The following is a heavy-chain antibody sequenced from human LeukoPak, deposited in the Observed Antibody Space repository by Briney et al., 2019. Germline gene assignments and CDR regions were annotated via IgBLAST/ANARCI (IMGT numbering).Heavy chain of an antibody. CDR1: GGSISSSNW. CDR2: IYHSGST. Sequence: SETLSLTCAVSGGSISSSNWWSWVRQPPGKGLEWIGEIYHSGSTNYNPSLKSRVTISVDKSKNQFSLKLSSVTAADTAVYYCARSRGDSGSYIVAFDIWGQGTIVTVSS. D-gene: IGHD1-26*01. V-gene: IGHV4-4*02. J-gene: IGHJ3*02. CDR3: ARSRGDSGSYIVAFDI.